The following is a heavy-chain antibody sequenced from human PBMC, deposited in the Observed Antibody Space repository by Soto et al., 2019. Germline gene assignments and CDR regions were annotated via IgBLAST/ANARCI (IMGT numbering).Heavy chain of an antibody. J-gene: IGHJ4*02. D-gene: IGHD3-10*01. Sequence: EVQLLESGGGLVQPGGSLRLSCAASGFTFSSYAMSWVRQAPGKGLEWVSAISGSGGSTYYADSVKGRFTISRDNSNNTLDLQMNSRRAEETAVYYCAKDNWAARELLYYLDYWGQGNLVTLSS. CDR2: ISGSGGST. V-gene: IGHV3-23*01. CDR1: GFTFSSYA. CDR3: AKDNWAARELLYYLDY.